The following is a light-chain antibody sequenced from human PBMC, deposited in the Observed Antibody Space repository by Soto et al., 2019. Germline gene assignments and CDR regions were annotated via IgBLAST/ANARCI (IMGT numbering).Light chain of an antibody. J-gene: IGKJ1*01. CDR1: QTISTW. V-gene: IGKV1-5*01. CDR3: QQYKSYSQK. Sequence: DVVMTQSPDPLAVSLGERATITCLASQTISTWLAWYQQKPGNAPKLLIYDASSLESGVPSRFSGSGSGTEFTLTISSLQPDDFATYYCQQYKSYSQKFGNGNKVDIK. CDR2: DAS.